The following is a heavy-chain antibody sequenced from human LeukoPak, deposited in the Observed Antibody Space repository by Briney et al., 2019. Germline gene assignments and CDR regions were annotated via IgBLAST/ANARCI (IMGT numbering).Heavy chain of an antibody. D-gene: IGHD3-9*01. J-gene: IGHJ4*02. CDR2: ISSRSGSI. V-gene: IGHV3-48*01. CDR1: GFTFSMFS. Sequence: GSLRLSCAASGFTFSMFSINWVRQAPGRGLEWISYISSRSGSISYAESVRGRFIISRDNAKNTLNLRMNSLRAEDTAVYYCARADYYAFDYWGQGIRVTVPS. CDR3: ARADYYAFDY.